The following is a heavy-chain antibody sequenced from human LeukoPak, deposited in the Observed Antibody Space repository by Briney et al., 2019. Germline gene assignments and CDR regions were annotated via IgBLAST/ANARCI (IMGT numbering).Heavy chain of an antibody. CDR3: VREYPPRYYYDSSGYLDY. Sequence: PGRSLRLSCAASGFTFSSYGMHWVRQAPGKGLEWVAVIWYDGSNKYYADSVKGRFTISRDNSKNTLYLQMNSLRAEDTAVYYCVREYPPRYYYDSSGYLDYWGQGTLVTVSS. V-gene: IGHV3-33*01. D-gene: IGHD3-22*01. CDR2: IWYDGSNK. J-gene: IGHJ4*02. CDR1: GFTFSSYG.